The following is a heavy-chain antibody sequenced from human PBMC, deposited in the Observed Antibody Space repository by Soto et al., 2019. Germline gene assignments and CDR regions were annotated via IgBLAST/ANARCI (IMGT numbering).Heavy chain of an antibody. CDR1: GLTIRNHG. CDR3: VGVDFDFWSGRGPYYYYYMDV. Sequence: GGSMRLSCAASGLTIRNHGMSWISKEKEKGLEWVANIKQDGSEKYYVDSVKGRFTISRDNAKNSLHLQMNSLRAEDTAVYYCVGVDFDFWSGRGPYYYYYMDVWGKGTTVNVSS. CDR2: IKQDGSEK. D-gene: IGHD3-3*01. J-gene: IGHJ6*03. V-gene: IGHV3-7*01.